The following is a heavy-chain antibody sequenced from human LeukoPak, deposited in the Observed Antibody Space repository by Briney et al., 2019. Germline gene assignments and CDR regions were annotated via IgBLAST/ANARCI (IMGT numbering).Heavy chain of an antibody. V-gene: IGHV5-51*01. CDR1: GYIFTSYW. J-gene: IGHJ4*02. D-gene: IGHD3-22*01. Sequence: GESLQISCQGSGYIFTSYWIGWVRQLPGKGLEWMGIIYPGDSDTRNSPSFQGQVTISADKSISTAYLQWSSLKASDTAMYYCARLGLYDSSGYYGGYFDYWGQGTLVTVSS. CDR3: ARLGLYDSSGYYGGYFDY. CDR2: IYPGDSDT.